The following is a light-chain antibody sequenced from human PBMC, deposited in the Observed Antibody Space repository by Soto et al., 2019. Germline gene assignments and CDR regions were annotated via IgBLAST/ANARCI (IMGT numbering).Light chain of an antibody. Sequence: DIQMTQSPSTLSAAVGDRVTITCRASQSISTWFASYQQKPGKAPKLLIYDASGLESEVPSRFSGSGSGTEFTLTISSLQPEDFATSYFLQYSTYFRPFVQGKKVAIK. CDR3: LQYSTYFRP. CDR2: DAS. V-gene: IGKV1-5*01. J-gene: IGKJ1*01. CDR1: QSISTW.